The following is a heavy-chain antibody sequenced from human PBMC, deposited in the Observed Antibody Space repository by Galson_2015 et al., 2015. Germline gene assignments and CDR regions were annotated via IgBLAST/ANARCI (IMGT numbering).Heavy chain of an antibody. V-gene: IGHV3-30-3*01. CDR2: ISYDGSNK. D-gene: IGHD6-13*01. J-gene: IGHJ6*02. CDR1: GFTFSSYA. CDR3: ARDRVQQLSSSMDV. Sequence: SLRLSCAASGFTFSSYAMHWVRQAPGKGLEWVAVISYDGSNKYYADSVKGRFTISRDNSKNTLYLQMNSLRAEDTAVYYCARDRVQQLSSSMDVWGQGTTVTVSS.